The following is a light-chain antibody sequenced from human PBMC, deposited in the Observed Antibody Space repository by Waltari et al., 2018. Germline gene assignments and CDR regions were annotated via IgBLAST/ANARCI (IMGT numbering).Light chain of an antibody. CDR1: QSVSNY. CDR2: DAS. J-gene: IGKJ4*01. Sequence: EIVLTQSPATLSLSQGERATLSCRASQSVSNYLAWYQQRPGQAPRLLIYDASDRATGIPGRFSSSGSGTDFTLTISSREPEDFAIDYCQQRSTWPILTFGGGTKVEVK. V-gene: IGKV3-11*01. CDR3: QQRSTWPILT.